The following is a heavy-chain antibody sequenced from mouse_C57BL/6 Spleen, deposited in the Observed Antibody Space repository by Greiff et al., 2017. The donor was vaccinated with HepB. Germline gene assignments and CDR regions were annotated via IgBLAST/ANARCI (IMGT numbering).Heavy chain of an antibody. CDR3: ARGDYGSSPWYFDV. CDR1: GYTFTSYW. J-gene: IGHJ1*03. Sequence: QVQLQQPGTELVKPGASVKLSCKASGYTFTSYWMHWVKQRPGQGLEWIGNINPSNGGTNYNEKFKSKATLTVDKSSSTAYMQLSSLTSEDSAVYYRARGDYGSSPWYFDVWGTGTTVTVSS. CDR2: INPSNGGT. D-gene: IGHD1-1*01. V-gene: IGHV1-53*01.